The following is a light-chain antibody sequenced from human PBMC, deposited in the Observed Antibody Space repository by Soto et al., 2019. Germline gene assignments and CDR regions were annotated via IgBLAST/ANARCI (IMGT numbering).Light chain of an antibody. J-gene: IGKJ3*01. Sequence: EIVMTQSPATLSVSPGERATLSCRASQSVSSNLAWYQQKPGQAPRLLIYGASTRATGIQARFSGSGSGTEFTLTISSLQSEDFAVYYCQQYNNWPVFGPGTKVDIK. CDR2: GAS. CDR1: QSVSSN. CDR3: QQYNNWPV. V-gene: IGKV3-15*01.